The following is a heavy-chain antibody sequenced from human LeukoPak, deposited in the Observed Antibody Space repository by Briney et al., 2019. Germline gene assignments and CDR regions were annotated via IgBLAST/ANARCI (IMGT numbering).Heavy chain of an antibody. D-gene: IGHD3-3*01. CDR3: ASGYDFWSGYYRAFDI. J-gene: IGHJ3*02. Sequence: PGGSLRLSCAASGFTFSSYWMSWVRQVPGKGLEWVANIKQDGSEKYYVDSVKGRFTISRDNAKNSLYLQMNSLRAEDTAVYYCASGYDFWSGYYRAFDIWGQGTMVTVSS. CDR2: IKQDGSEK. CDR1: GFTFSSYW. V-gene: IGHV3-7*01.